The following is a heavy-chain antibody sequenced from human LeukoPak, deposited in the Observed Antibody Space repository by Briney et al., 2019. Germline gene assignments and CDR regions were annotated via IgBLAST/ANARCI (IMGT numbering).Heavy chain of an antibody. V-gene: IGHV1-69*05. D-gene: IGHD1-26*01. CDR1: GGTFSSYA. CDR2: IIPIFGTA. Sequence: SVKVSCKASGGTFSSYAISWVRQAPGQGLEWMGGIIPIFGTANYAQKFQGRVTITTDESTSTAYMELSSLRPEDTAVYYCARLIVGAPRGFDYWGQGTLVTVSS. J-gene: IGHJ4*02. CDR3: ARLIVGAPRGFDY.